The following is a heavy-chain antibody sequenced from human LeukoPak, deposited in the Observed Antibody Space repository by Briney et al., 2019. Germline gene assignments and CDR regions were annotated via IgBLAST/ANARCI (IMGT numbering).Heavy chain of an antibody. Sequence: SETLSLTCTVSGGSISSYYWSWIRQPPGKGLEWIGYIYYSGSTNYNPSLKSRVTISVDTSKNQFSLKLSSVTAADTAVYYCARGGWDSSSWYTVPQYYYYYYMDVWGKGTTVTVSS. CDR2: IYYSGST. J-gene: IGHJ6*03. CDR1: GGSISSYY. V-gene: IGHV4-59*01. D-gene: IGHD6-13*01. CDR3: ARGGWDSSSWYTVPQYYYYYYMDV.